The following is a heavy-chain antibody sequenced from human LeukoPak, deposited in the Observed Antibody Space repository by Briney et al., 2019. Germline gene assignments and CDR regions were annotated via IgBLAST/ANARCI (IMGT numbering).Heavy chain of an antibody. D-gene: IGHD6-19*01. CDR3: ARERGGSSGWQRAFDY. Sequence: ASVKVSCKASGYTFTGYYMHWVRQAPGQGLEWMGWINPNSGGTNYAQKFQGRVTMTRDTSTSTAYMELSRLRSDDTAVYYCARERGGSSGWQRAFDYWGQGTLVTVSS. V-gene: IGHV1-2*02. CDR2: INPNSGGT. CDR1: GYTFTGYY. J-gene: IGHJ4*02.